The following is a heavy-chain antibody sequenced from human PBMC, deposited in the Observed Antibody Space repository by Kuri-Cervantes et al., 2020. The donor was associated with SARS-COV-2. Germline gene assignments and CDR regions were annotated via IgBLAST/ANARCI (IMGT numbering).Heavy chain of an antibody. CDR2: INPNSGGT. D-gene: IGHD3-3*01. CDR3: ARDRQGGRIRITIFGVASYGMDV. CDR1: GYTFTGYY. V-gene: IGHV1-2*04. Sequence: ASVKVSCKASGYTFTGYYMHWVRQAPGRGLEWMGWINPNSGGTNYAQKFQGWVTMTRDTSISTAYMELRSLRSDDTAVYYCARDRQGGRIRITIFGVASYGMDVWGQGTTVTVSS. J-gene: IGHJ6*02.